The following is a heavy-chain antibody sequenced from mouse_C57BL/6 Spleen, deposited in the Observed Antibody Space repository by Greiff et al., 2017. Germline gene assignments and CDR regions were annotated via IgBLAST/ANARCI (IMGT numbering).Heavy chain of an antibody. CDR2: IWGVGST. D-gene: IGHD2-3*01. CDR1: GFSLTSYG. V-gene: IGHV2-6*01. CDR3: ARRGLYDGYYLPMDY. J-gene: IGHJ4*01. Sequence: VQLQQSGPGLVAPSQSLSITCTVSGFSLTSYGVDWVRQSPGQGLEWLGVIWGVGSTNYNSALKSRLSISKDNSKSHVFLKMNSLQTDDTAMYYCARRGLYDGYYLPMDYWGQGTSVTVSS.